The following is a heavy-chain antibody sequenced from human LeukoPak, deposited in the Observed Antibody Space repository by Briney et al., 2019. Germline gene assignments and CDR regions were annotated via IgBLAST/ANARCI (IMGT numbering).Heavy chain of an antibody. V-gene: IGHV5-51*01. Sequence: GESLQISCQGSGYSFTSYWIGWVRQLPGKGLEWMGIIYPGDSDTRYSPSFQGQVTISADKSISTAYLQWSSLKASDTAMYYCARHSSYYDSSGYYYRVGDFDYWGQGTLVTVSS. CDR2: IYPGDSDT. D-gene: IGHD3-22*01. J-gene: IGHJ4*02. CDR1: GYSFTSYW. CDR3: ARHSSYYDSSGYYYRVGDFDY.